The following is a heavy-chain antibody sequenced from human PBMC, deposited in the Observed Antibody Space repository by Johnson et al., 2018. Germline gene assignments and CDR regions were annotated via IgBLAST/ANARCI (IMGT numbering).Heavy chain of an antibody. Sequence: QLVESGGGVVQPGRSLRLSCAASGFTFSSYGMHWVRQAPGKGLEWVAVIWYDGSKIYYSDSVKGRFTISGDNSKNTLYLQMGSLRTEDMAVYFCARDRAAVAGIGYFQYWGQGTLVTVSS. D-gene: IGHD6-19*01. J-gene: IGHJ1*01. V-gene: IGHV3-33*01. CDR3: ARDRAAVAGIGYFQY. CDR1: GFTFSSYG. CDR2: IWYDGSKI.